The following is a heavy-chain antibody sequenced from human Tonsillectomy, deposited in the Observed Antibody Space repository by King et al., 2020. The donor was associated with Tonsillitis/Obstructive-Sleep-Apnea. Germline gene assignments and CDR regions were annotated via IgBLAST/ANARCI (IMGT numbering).Heavy chain of an antibody. CDR3: ANTFLDCSSGRCFNWFDP. D-gene: IGHD2-15*01. CDR2: INTNTGNP. Sequence: VQLVESGSELKKPGASVKVSCTASGYSFTNYAMNWVRQAPGQGLEWMGWINTNTGNPTYAQGFTGRFVFSLDTSVSTAYLQISSLKAEDTAVYYCANTFLDCSSGRCFNWFDPWGQGTLVTVSS. V-gene: IGHV7-4-1*02. CDR1: GYSFTNYA. J-gene: IGHJ5*02.